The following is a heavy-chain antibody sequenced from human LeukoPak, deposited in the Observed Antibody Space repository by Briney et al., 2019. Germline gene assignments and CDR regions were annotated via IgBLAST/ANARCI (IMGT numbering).Heavy chain of an antibody. CDR3: ARDRSIGSRYAFDI. V-gene: IGHV3-30*02. Sequence: GGSLRLSCAGSGFSFSSYGMHWVRQAPGKGLEWMAFIRSDGSNKCYADSVKGRFTISRDNSKNTLYLQMNSLRAEDTAVYYCARDRSIGSRYAFDIWGQGTMVTVSS. D-gene: IGHD1-26*01. J-gene: IGHJ3*02. CDR1: GFSFSSYG. CDR2: IRSDGSNK.